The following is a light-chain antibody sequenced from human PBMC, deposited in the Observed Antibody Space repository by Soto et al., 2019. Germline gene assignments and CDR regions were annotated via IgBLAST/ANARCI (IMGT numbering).Light chain of an antibody. Sequence: EIVLTQSPGTLSLSPGERATLSCRASQSVSSNFLAWYQQKPGQAPRLLIYGSSNTATGIADRFSGSGCGTVFTLTISRLQPEDFAVYYCQQYVTSPWAFGKGTKVAIE. CDR1: QSVSSNF. V-gene: IGKV3-20*01. CDR2: GSS. J-gene: IGKJ1*01. CDR3: QQYVTSPWA.